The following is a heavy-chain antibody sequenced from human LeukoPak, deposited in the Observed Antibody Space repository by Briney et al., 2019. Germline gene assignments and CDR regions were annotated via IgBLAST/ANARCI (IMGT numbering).Heavy chain of an antibody. J-gene: IGHJ3*02. V-gene: IGHV3-30*04. CDR2: ISYDGSDK. CDR3: ANIQQPGLVDAFDI. D-gene: IGHD6-13*01. CDR1: GFTFSSYT. Sequence: GGSLRLSCAASGFTFSSYTMHWVRQAPGKGLEWVAIISYDGSDKYYADSVKGRFTISRDNSKNTLYLQMNSLRAEDTAVYYCANIQQPGLVDAFDIWGQGTMVTVSS.